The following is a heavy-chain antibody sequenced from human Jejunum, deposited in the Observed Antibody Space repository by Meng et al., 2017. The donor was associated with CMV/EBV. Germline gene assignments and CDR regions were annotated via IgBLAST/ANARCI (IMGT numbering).Heavy chain of an antibody. J-gene: IGHJ3*01. V-gene: IGHV3-15*01. CDR3: ATGDCSGGSCHAFDL. D-gene: IGHD2-15*01. CDR1: FSFRDVW. Sequence: FSFRDVWMSWVRQARGKGLEWVGRIRRKIDGETTGYAAYVRGRFSISRDDSKATVYLQMNSLKIEDAAVYYCATGDCSGGSCHAFDLWGQGTMVTVSS. CDR2: IRRKIDGETT.